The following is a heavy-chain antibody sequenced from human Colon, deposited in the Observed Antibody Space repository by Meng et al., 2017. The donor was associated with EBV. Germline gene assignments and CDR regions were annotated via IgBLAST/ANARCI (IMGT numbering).Heavy chain of an antibody. D-gene: IGHD2-21*01. CDR3: ARVWQSLTAFFDS. V-gene: IGHV4-4*02. Sequence: QVPLPEWGPGLVKPWGTLSLTCAVSGGSISSSHWWTWVRQPPGKGLEWIGEVYHTGSTKYNPSLKSRLTISVDKSKNQFSLNLTSVTAADTAVYYCARVWQSLTAFFDSWGQGTLVTVSS. CDR2: VYHTGST. CDR1: GGSISSSHW. J-gene: IGHJ4*02.